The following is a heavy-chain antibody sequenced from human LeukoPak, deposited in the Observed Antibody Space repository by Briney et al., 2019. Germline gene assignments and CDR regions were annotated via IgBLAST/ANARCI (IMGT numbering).Heavy chain of an antibody. V-gene: IGHV1-69*04. Sequence: SVKVSRKASGGTFSSYAISWVRQAPGQGLEWMGRIIPILGIANYAQKFQGRVTITADKSTSTAYMELSSLRSEDTAVYYCAREDTDYDILTGYWTTGDYYYGMDVWGQGTTVTVSS. J-gene: IGHJ6*02. CDR3: AREDTDYDILTGYWTTGDYYYGMDV. CDR2: IIPILGIA. D-gene: IGHD3-9*01. CDR1: GGTFSSYA.